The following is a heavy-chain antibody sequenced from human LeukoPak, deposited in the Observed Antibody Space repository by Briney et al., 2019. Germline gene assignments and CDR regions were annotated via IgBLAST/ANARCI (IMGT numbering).Heavy chain of an antibody. J-gene: IGHJ4*02. CDR2: INWNAGST. D-gene: IGHD6-19*01. V-gene: IGHV3-20*04. CDR3: VRVSTGYYFDS. Sequence: PGGSLRLSCAASGFTFSSYWMSWVRQAPGKGLEWVSSINWNAGSTSYADSVRGRFTTSRDNARNSLYLQMNTLRADDTAFYYCVRVSTGYYFDSWGQGTLVTVSS. CDR1: GFTFSSYW.